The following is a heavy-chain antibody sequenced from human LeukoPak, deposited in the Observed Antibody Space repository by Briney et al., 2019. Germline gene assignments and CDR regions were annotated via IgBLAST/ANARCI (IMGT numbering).Heavy chain of an antibody. CDR1: GFTFSSYG. D-gene: IGHD2-8*02. J-gene: IGHJ4*02. CDR3: ARDGEGVLGFDY. Sequence: GGSLRLSCAASGFTFSSYGMHWVRQAPGKGLEWVAVISYDGSKLDYADSVKGRFTISRDTSKNALYLQMNSLRAEDTAVYYCARDGEGVLGFDYWGQGTLVTVSS. CDR2: ISYDGSKL. V-gene: IGHV3-30-3*01.